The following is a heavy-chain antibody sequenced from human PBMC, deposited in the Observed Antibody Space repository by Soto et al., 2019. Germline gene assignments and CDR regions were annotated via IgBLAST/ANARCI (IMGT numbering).Heavy chain of an antibody. V-gene: IGHV3-13*04. CDR2: IGTAGDT. Sequence: EVQLVESGGGLVQPGGSLRLSCAASGFTFSSYDMQWVRQATGKGLEWVSAIGTAGDTYYLGSVKGRFTISRENAKNSLHLQMNSLRAGDTAVYYCARSPPGGYHYYYGLDVWGQGTTVTVSS. D-gene: IGHD3-22*01. J-gene: IGHJ6*02. CDR3: ARSPPGGYHYYYGLDV. CDR1: GFTFSSYD.